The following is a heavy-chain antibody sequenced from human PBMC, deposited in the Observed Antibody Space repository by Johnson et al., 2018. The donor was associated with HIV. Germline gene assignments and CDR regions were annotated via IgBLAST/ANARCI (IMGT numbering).Heavy chain of an antibody. CDR3: ARARGAPWDAFDI. D-gene: IGHD3-10*01. CDR1: GFTFSDYY. Sequence: QVQLVESGGGLVKPGGSLRLSCAASGFTFSDYYMSWIRQAPGKGLEWVSYIGRSGSTFYYADSVKGRFTISRDNAKNSLYLQMNSLRAGDTAVYYCARARGAPWDAFDIWGQGTMVTVSS. J-gene: IGHJ3*02. V-gene: IGHV3-11*04. CDR2: IGRSGSTF.